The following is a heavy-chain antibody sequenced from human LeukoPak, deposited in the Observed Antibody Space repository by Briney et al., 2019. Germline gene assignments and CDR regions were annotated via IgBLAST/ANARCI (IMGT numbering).Heavy chain of an antibody. V-gene: IGHV4-61*02. CDR3: TRGDNN. J-gene: IGHJ4*02. CDR2: IYTSGST. Sequence: SQTLSLTCTVSGDSISSGSYYWSWIRQPAGKGLEWIGRIYTSGSTNYNPSLKSRVTISIDTSKNQFSLKLSSVTAAGTAVYYCTRGDNNWGQGTLVTVSS. D-gene: IGHD2/OR15-2a*01. CDR1: GDSISSGSYY.